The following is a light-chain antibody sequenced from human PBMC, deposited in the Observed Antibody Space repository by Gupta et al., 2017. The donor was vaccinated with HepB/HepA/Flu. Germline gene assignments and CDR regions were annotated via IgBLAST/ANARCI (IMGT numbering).Light chain of an antibody. CDR3: HQDDTFPLT. Sequence: DIVMTLSRVSLAVSRGEKATINCESSQNLLYSANNQHYLAWYQQKPGKRPKRLIYWSSARESGVPDLFSGSGSATDFSLTSSSLQAEDVAVYYCHQDDTFPLTFGQGTKVEIK. V-gene: IGKV4-1*01. J-gene: IGKJ1*01. CDR1: QNLLYSANNQHY. CDR2: WSS.